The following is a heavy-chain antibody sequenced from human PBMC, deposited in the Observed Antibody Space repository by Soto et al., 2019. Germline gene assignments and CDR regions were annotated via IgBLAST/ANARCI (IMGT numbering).Heavy chain of an antibody. Sequence: QVQLVQSGAEVRKPGASDKVSCKPSGYTFNTYYLHWLRQAPGQALEWRGVIHPSGGGTTYAQKXLXXXTXPRDTSTTTVFMELSSLRSDDTAVYYCARGGHIAVVTASFDNWGQGTLVTVSS. J-gene: IGHJ4*02. V-gene: IGHV1-46*02. D-gene: IGHD2-21*02. CDR3: ARGGHIAVVTASFDN. CDR1: GYTFNTYY. CDR2: IHPSGGGT.